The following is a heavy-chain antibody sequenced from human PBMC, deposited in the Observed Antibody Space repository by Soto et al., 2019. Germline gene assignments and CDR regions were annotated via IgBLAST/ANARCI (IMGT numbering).Heavy chain of an antibody. CDR3: ARLHCNSPNCVPLDP. CDR2: MYYSGST. V-gene: IGHV4-39*01. J-gene: IGHJ5*02. CDR1: GGSISSGTYY. Sequence: QLQLQESGPGLVKPSETLSLTCTVSGGSISSGTYYWGWIRQPPGKGLEWIGSMYYSGSTSYNPPLKSRVTMSVDTSKNQLSLRLSSVPAADTAVYYCARLHCNSPNCVPLDPWGQGTLVTVSS. D-gene: IGHD2-2*01.